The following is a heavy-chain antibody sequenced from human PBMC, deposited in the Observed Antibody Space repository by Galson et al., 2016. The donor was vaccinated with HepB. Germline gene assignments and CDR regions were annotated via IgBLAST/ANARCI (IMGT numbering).Heavy chain of an antibody. CDR1: GFTFSSYA. Sequence: SLRLSCAASGFTFSSYAMSWVRQAPGKGLEWVAVISYDGSNKYYADSVKGRFTISRDNSKNTLYLQMNSLRAEDTAVYYCEKDDLSIAAAGEWGQGTLVTVSS. CDR3: EKDDLSIAAAGE. CDR2: ISYDGSNK. V-gene: IGHV3-30*18. D-gene: IGHD6-13*01. J-gene: IGHJ4*02.